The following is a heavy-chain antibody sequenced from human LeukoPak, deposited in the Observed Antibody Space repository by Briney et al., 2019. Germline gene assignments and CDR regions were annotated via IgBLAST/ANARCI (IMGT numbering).Heavy chain of an antibody. Sequence: SETLSLTCAVYGGSFSDYYWTWIRQPPGKGLEWIGEINHSGSTNYNPSLKSRNTISVDTSKNQFSLKLNSVTAADTAVYYCARGGWVVPAAINSWGQGTLVTVSS. CDR1: GGSFSDYY. CDR3: ARGGWVVPAAINS. J-gene: IGHJ4*02. V-gene: IGHV4-34*01. CDR2: INHSGST. D-gene: IGHD2-2*02.